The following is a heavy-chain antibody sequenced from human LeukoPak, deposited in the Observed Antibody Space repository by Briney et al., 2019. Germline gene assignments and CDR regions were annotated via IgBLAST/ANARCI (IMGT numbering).Heavy chain of an antibody. D-gene: IGHD1-26*01. CDR1: GYSISSGYY. V-gene: IGHV4-38-2*02. CDR3: GASLKGLLPYFDY. Sequence: SETLSLTCTVSGYSISSGYYWGWIRQPPGKGLEWIGSIYHSGSTYYNPSLKSRVTISVDTSKNQFSLKLSSVTAADTAVYYCGASLKGLLPYFDYWGQGTLVTVSS. CDR2: IYHSGST. J-gene: IGHJ4*02.